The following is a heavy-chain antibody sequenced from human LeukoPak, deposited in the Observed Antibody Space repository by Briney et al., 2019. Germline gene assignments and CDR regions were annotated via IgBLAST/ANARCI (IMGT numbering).Heavy chain of an antibody. V-gene: IGHV1-69*13. D-gene: IGHD3-22*01. Sequence: SVKVSCKASGGTFSSYAISWVRQAPGQGLEWMGGIIPIFGTANYAQKFQGRVTITADESTSTAYMELRSLRSDDTAVYYCARVQLSSGYYYGEKAFDYWGQGTLVTVSS. J-gene: IGHJ4*02. CDR1: GGTFSSYA. CDR2: IIPIFGTA. CDR3: ARVQLSSGYYYGEKAFDY.